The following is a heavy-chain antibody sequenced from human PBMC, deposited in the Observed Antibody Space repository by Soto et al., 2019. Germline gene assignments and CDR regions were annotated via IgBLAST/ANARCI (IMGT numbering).Heavy chain of an antibody. J-gene: IGHJ6*02. V-gene: IGHV3-11*06. Sequence: LTLTCTFSGFSFSDYYMSWIRQAPGKGLEWVSYISSSSSYTNYADSVKGRFTISRDNAKNSLYLQMNSLRAEDTAVYYCARDQAAYYGMDVWGQGTTVTV. CDR3: ARDQAAYYGMDV. CDR2: ISSSSSYT. CDR1: GFSFSDYY. D-gene: IGHD6-13*01.